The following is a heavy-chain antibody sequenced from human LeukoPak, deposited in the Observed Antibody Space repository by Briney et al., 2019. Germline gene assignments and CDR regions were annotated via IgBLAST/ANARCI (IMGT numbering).Heavy chain of an antibody. CDR2: IYSGGST. V-gene: IGHV3-66*01. J-gene: IGHJ4*02. CDR1: GFTVTRNY. CDR3: ARDVCSSTSCYDY. D-gene: IGHD2-2*01. Sequence: GGSLRLSCAASGFTVTRNYMSWVRQAPGKGLERVSAIYSGGSTYYADSVKGRFTTSRDNSKNTLFLQMNSLRAEDTAVYYCARDVCSSTSCYDYWGQGTLVTVSS.